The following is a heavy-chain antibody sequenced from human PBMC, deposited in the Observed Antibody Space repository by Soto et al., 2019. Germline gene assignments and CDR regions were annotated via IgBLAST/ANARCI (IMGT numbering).Heavy chain of an antibody. J-gene: IGHJ4*02. CDR2: IYYSGTT. D-gene: IGHD4-17*01. V-gene: IGHV4-28*01. Sequence: PSETLSLTCAVSGYSISSNNWWGWIRQPPGKGLEWIGYIYYSGTTYYNPSLKSRVTMSVDTSKNQFSLKLNSVTAADTAVYFCVRYHGARVYFDYWGQGSLVTVSS. CDR1: GYSISSNNW. CDR3: VRYHGARVYFDY.